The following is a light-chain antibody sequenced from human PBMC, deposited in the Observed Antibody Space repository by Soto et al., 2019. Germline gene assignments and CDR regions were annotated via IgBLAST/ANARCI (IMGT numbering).Light chain of an antibody. V-gene: IGKV1-33*01. CDR1: QDISNH. Sequence: DIQMTQSPSSLSASAGDRVTITCQASQDISNHLNWYQQKAGKAPKLLINDASNLEAGVPSRCSGSGAGTEFTLTISSLQPEDLATYSCQQYVNALTVGGGTKVEIK. J-gene: IGKJ4*01. CDR2: DAS. CDR3: QQYVNALT.